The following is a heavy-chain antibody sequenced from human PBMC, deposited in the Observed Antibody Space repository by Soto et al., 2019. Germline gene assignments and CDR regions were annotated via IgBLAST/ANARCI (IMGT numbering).Heavy chain of an antibody. D-gene: IGHD5-12*01. CDR3: ARSYGGYDTPFDY. J-gene: IGHJ4*02. V-gene: IGHV3-53*01. CDR2: IYSGGST. CDR1: GFTVSSNY. Sequence: GGSLRLSCAASGFTVSSNYMSWVRQAPGKGLEWVSVIYSGGSTYYADSVKGRFTISGDNSKNTLYLQMNSLRAEDTAVYYCARSYGGYDTPFDYWGQGTLVTVSS.